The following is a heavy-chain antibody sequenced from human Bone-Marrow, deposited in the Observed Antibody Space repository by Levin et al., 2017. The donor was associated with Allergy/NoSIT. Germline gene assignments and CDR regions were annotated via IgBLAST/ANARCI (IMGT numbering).Heavy chain of an antibody. CDR3: ARYNYEYNALDI. J-gene: IGHJ3*02. V-gene: IGHV3-13*01. CDR1: GFTFRTHD. Sequence: GGSLRLSCAASGFTFRTHDMHWVRQGTGKGLEWVSTIGTAGDTYYPDSVRGRFTISRENAKNSLYLQMNGLSAGDTAVYYCARYNYEYNALDIWGQGSMVTVSS. CDR2: IGTAGDT. D-gene: IGHD5-18*01.